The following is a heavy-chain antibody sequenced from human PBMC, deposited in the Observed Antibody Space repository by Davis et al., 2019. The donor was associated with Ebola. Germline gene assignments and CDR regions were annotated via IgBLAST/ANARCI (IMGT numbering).Heavy chain of an antibody. J-gene: IGHJ4*02. CDR1: GGSFSGYY. CDR3: ASEPTYGDHYYFDY. V-gene: IGHV4-34*01. Sequence: SETLSLTCAVYGGSFSGYYWSWIRQPPGKGLEWIGEINHSGSTNYNPSLKSRVTISVDTSKNQFSLKLSSVTAADTAVYYCASEPTYGDHYYFDYWGQGTLVTVSS. CDR2: INHSGST. D-gene: IGHD4-17*01.